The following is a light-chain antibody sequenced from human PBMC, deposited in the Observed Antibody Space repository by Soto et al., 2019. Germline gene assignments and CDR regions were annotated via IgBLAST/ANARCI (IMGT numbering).Light chain of an antibody. J-gene: IGKJ5*01. CDR3: QQFNTSPIT. Sequence: AIQLTQSPSSLSASVGDRVTITCRAIQDMIGALAWYQQKPGKPPKLLIFDVSSLQSGVTYRFSGSGSGTDFTLTISSLQAEDFATYYCQQFNTSPITFGQCTQLEIK. CDR2: DVS. V-gene: IGKV1-13*02. CDR1: QDMIGA.